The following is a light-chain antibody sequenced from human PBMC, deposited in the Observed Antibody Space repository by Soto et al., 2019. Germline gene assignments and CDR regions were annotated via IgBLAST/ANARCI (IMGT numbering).Light chain of an antibody. Sequence: AIRMTQSPSSFSASTGDRVTITCRASQGISDYLAWYQQRPGKAPNLLIYTASTLHSGVPSRFSGSGSGTEFTLTISSLQPADFATYYCQQRHSYPITFGQGTRLEIK. CDR2: TAS. V-gene: IGKV1-8*01. J-gene: IGKJ5*01. CDR3: QQRHSYPIT. CDR1: QGISDY.